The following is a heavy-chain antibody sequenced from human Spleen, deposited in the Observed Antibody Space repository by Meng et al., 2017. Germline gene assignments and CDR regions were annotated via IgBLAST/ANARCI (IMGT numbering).Heavy chain of an antibody. CDR1: GYTFTGYN. Sequence: ASVKVSCKASGYTFTGYNIHWVRQAPGQGLEWMGWINPNSDGTNYAQKFQGRVTMTRDTSISTAYMELSRLRSDDTAVYYCARDSSSGWYRGENYVDSWGQGTLVTVSS. D-gene: IGHD6-19*01. CDR3: ARDSSSGWYRGENYVDS. J-gene: IGHJ4*02. CDR2: INPNSDGT. V-gene: IGHV1-2*02.